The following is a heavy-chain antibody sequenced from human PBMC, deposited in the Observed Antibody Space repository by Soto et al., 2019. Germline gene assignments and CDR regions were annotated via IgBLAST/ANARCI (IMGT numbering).Heavy chain of an antibody. J-gene: IGHJ6*02. CDR3: ARFNVERAMDYYYYGMDV. Sequence: SETLSLTCAVHGGSFSGYYWDWIRQPPGKGLEWIGEVNHGGTSNYNPSLKSRAIISVDTSKNQFSLKLTSVTAADTAVYFCARFNVERAMDYYYYGMDVCGQGTTV. D-gene: IGHD5-18*01. CDR2: VNHGGTS. CDR1: GGSFSGYY. V-gene: IGHV4-34*01.